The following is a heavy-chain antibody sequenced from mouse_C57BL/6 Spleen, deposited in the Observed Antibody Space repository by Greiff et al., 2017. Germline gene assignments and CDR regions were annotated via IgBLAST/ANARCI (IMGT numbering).Heavy chain of an antibody. Sequence: QVHVKQSGAELARPGASVKLSCKASGYTFTSYGISWVKQRTGQGLEWIGEIYPRSGNTYYNEKFKGKATLTAAKSSSTAYMELRSLTSEDSAVYFCARSTAQATGYAMDYWGKGTSVTVSS. CDR1: GYTFTSYG. J-gene: IGHJ4*01. CDR3: ARSTAQATGYAMDY. V-gene: IGHV1-81*01. CDR2: IYPRSGNT. D-gene: IGHD3-2*02.